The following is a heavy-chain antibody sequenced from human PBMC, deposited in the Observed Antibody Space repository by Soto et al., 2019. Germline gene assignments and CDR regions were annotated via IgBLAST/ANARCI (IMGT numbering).Heavy chain of an antibody. V-gene: IGHV3-23*01. Sequence: EVQLLESGGGLVQPGGSLRLSCAASGFTFSIYAMSFVRQTPGKGLEWVPGISGSGGNTYYAESVKGRFTISRDNSRNTVYLQMNSLRVDDTAVYYCAKDAYVSGWFLYAFDIWGQGTMVTVSS. D-gene: IGHD6-19*01. CDR3: AKDAYVSGWFLYAFDI. CDR1: GFTFSIYA. J-gene: IGHJ3*02. CDR2: ISGSGGNT.